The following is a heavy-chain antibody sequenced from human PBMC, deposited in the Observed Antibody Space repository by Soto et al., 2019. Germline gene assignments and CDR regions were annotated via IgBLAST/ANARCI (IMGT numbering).Heavy chain of an antibody. D-gene: IGHD3-22*01. Sequence: EVQLLESGGGLVQPGGSLRLSCAASGFTFSSYAMSWVRQAPGKGLEWVSAISGSGGSTYYADSVKGRFTISRDNSKNTLYLRMNSLRAEDRAVYYCAHTAIPYYDSSVGPYAFDMWGRGTMVSVSS. CDR2: ISGSGGST. CDR1: GFTFSSYA. J-gene: IGHJ3*02. CDR3: AHTAIPYYDSSVGPYAFDM. V-gene: IGHV3-23*01.